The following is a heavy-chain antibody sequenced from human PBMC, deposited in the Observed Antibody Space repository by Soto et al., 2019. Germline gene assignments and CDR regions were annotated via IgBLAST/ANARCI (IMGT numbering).Heavy chain of an antibody. CDR1: GYTFTSYG. D-gene: IGHD4-17*01. CDR2: ISAFNGNT. CDR3: ARDSATVTTSNDY. Sequence: ASVKVSCKASGYTFTSYGISWVRQAPGQGLEWMGWISAFNGNTNYTQKHQGRVTMTTDTSTSTAYMELRSLRSDDTAVYYCARDSATVTTSNDYWGQGTLVTVSS. J-gene: IGHJ4*02. V-gene: IGHV1-18*01.